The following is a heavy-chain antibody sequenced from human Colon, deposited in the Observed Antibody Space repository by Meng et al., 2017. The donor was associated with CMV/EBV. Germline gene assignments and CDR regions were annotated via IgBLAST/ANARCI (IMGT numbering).Heavy chain of an antibody. V-gene: IGHV1-2*06. Sequence: SCKASGYTFTDNYRHWVRQAPGLGLEWMGRINPNGGGTKYAQKFEGRVTMTRDTSISTAYLELSRLKSDDTAVYFCATELRDGDYIDFWGPGTLVTVSS. CDR3: ATELRDGDYIDF. D-gene: IGHD3-10*01. J-gene: IGHJ4*02. CDR1: GYTFTDNY. CDR2: INPNGGGT.